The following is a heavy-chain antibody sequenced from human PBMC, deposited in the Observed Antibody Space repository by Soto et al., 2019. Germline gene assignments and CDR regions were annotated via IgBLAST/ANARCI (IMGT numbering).Heavy chain of an antibody. V-gene: IGHV3-23*01. CDR3: AKKISRSWNFDY. J-gene: IGHJ4*02. Sequence: DVQLLESGGGLVQPGGSLRLSCAGSGFTFSSNAMTWVRQAPGKGLEWVSAISASGASTYYADSVKGRFTISRDNSKNTLYLQMISLRAEDTAVYYCAKKISRSWNFDYWGQGTLVTVSS. D-gene: IGHD6-13*01. CDR1: GFTFSSNA. CDR2: ISASGAST.